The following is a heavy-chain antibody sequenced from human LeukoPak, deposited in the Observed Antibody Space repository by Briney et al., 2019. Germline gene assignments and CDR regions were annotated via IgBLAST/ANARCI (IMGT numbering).Heavy chain of an antibody. D-gene: IGHD3-22*01. CDR2: IYYSGST. CDR3: ARGTYYYDSSGFRYHFDY. J-gene: IGHJ4*02. Sequence: PSETLSLTCTVSGGSISSYYWSWIRQPPGKGLEWIGYIYYSGSTNYNPSLKSRVTISVDTSKNQFSLKLSSVTAADTAVYYCARGTYYYDSSGFRYHFDYWGQGTLVTVSS. V-gene: IGHV4-59*01. CDR1: GGSISSYY.